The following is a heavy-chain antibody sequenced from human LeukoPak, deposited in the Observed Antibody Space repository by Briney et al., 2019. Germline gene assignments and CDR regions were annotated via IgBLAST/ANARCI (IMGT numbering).Heavy chain of an antibody. Sequence: SETLSLTCTVSGGSISNSSYYWGWIRQPPGKGLEWIGSIYYSGSTYYNPSLKSRVTISVDTSKNQFSLKLSSVTAADTAVYYCARQHGVRVLLWFGELSFDYWGQGTLVTVSS. J-gene: IGHJ4*02. CDR1: GGSISNSSYY. CDR2: IYYSGST. CDR3: ARQHGVRVLLWFGELSFDY. V-gene: IGHV4-39*01. D-gene: IGHD3-10*01.